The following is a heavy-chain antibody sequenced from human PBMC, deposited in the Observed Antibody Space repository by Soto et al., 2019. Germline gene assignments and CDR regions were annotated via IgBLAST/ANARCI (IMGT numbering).Heavy chain of an antibody. CDR1: GYTFSSYS. Sequence: QVQLVQSEAEVKNPGASVKVSCKASGYTFSSYSLHWVRQAPGQRLEWMGWINAGKGDTKHSQNFQGRVTITRDTTARTTYMELSSLRSEDTAVYYCARGVRAVADTPYDGFDIWGQGTLVTVSS. V-gene: IGHV1-3*01. J-gene: IGHJ3*02. D-gene: IGHD6-19*01. CDR3: ARGVRAVADTPYDGFDI. CDR2: INAGKGDT.